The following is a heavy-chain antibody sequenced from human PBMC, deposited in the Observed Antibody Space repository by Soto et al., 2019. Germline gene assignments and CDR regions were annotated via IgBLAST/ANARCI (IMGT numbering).Heavy chain of an antibody. CDR2: IYPGDSDT. J-gene: IGHJ4*02. CDR3: ARQEGSGWYIDY. V-gene: IGHV5-51*01. D-gene: IGHD6-19*01. CDR1: GYXFTNYW. Sequence: GESLKISCKVSGYXFTNYWIAWVRQMPGKGLEWMGIIYPGDSDTRYSPSFQGHVTISADKSISTAYLQWSSLKASDTAMYYCARQEGSGWYIDYWGQGTLVTVSS.